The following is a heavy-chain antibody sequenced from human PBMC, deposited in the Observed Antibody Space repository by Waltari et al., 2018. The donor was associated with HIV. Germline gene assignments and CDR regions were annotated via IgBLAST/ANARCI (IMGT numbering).Heavy chain of an antibody. CDR3: VKDLSGGWSLDY. J-gene: IGHJ4*02. CDR1: GFILSRYG. Sequence: QVQLVESGGGVVQPGGSLRLSCAASGFILSRYGMHWVRQVPGKGWEWVELIQNDERNKYYADSVKGRFTISRDSSTNVLFLQMNSLRVEDTALYYCVKDLSGGWSLDYWGQGTLVTVS. CDR2: IQNDERNK. V-gene: IGHV3-30*02. D-gene: IGHD6-19*01.